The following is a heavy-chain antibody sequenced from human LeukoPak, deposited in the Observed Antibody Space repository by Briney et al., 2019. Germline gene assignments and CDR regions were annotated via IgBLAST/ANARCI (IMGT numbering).Heavy chain of an antibody. CDR1: GYRFTTYW. J-gene: IGHJ4*02. CDR3: ARRYYYDSSGYSHFDY. Sequence: GESLKISCKGSGYRFTTYWIGWVRQMPGKGLEWMGIIYPGDSDTRYSPSFQGQVTISADKSISTAYLQWSSLKASDTAMYYCARRYYYDSSGYSHFDYWGQGTLVTVSS. D-gene: IGHD3-22*01. CDR2: IYPGDSDT. V-gene: IGHV5-51*01.